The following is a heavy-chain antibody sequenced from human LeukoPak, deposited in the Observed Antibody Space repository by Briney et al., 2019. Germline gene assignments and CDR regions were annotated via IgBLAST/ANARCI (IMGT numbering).Heavy chain of an antibody. Sequence: ASVKVSCKASGYTFTSYYIHWVRQAPGQGLEWMGIINPSGGSTSYAQKFQGRVTMTRDTSTSTVYMELSNLRSEDTAVYYCARDGGRLPASPVGDGYDYWGQGTLVTVSS. CDR3: ARDGGRLPASPVGDGYDY. J-gene: IGHJ4*02. D-gene: IGHD1-26*01. V-gene: IGHV1-46*01. CDR2: INPSGGST. CDR1: GYTFTSYY.